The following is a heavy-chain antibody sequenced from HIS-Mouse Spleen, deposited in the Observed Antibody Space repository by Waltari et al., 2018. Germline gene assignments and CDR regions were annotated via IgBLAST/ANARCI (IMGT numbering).Heavy chain of an antibody. J-gene: IGHJ4*02. D-gene: IGHD3-3*01. Sequence: QITLKESGPTLVKPTQTLTLTCTFSGFSLSTSGVGVGWIRHPPGKALEWLALIYWDVDKRYSPSLKSRLTITKDTSKNQVVLTMTNMDPVDTATYYCASTIFGVVIMDYFDYWGQGTLVTVSS. V-gene: IGHV2-5*02. CDR2: IYWDVDK. CDR3: ASTIFGVVIMDYFDY. CDR1: GFSLSTSGVG.